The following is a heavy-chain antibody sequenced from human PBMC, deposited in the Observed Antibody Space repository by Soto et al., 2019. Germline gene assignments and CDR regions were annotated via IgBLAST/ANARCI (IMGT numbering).Heavy chain of an antibody. CDR1: GGTVSSYA. J-gene: IGHJ6*02. V-gene: IGHV1-69*01. CDR2: FIPIFVSA. Sequence: QVHLVQSGAEVKKAGSSVKVSCKASGGTVSSYAITWVRQAPGKGLEWMGVFIPIFVSAHYAQKFQGRVTITADESTSTAYMELSGLRSEDTAVYYCARSVGVGALYYGMDVWGQGTTVSVSS. CDR3: ARSVGVGALYYGMDV. D-gene: IGHD1-26*01.